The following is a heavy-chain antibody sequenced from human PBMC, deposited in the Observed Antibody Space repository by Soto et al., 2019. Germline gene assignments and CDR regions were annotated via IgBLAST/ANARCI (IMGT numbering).Heavy chain of an antibody. CDR2: IIPIFGTA. CDR1: GGTFSSYA. Sequence: QVQLVQSGAEVKKPGSSVKVSCKASGGTFSSYAIDWVRQAPGQGLEWMGGIIPIFGTADYAQKFQGRVTITAADSTSTAYMELSSLRAEDTAVYYCARGQTGGGWGYYFDYWGQGTLVTVSS. V-gene: IGHV1-69*12. J-gene: IGHJ4*02. CDR3: ARGQTGGGWGYYFDY. D-gene: IGHD3-16*01.